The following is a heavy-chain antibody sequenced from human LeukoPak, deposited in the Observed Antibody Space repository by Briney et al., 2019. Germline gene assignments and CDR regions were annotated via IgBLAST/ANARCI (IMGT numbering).Heavy chain of an antibody. CDR1: GGTFSSHA. J-gene: IGHJ4*02. V-gene: IGHV1-69*05. D-gene: IGHD3-3*01. CDR3: ARVRGSDDYYFDY. CDR2: IIPIFGTA. Sequence: ASVKVSCKASGGTFSSHAISWVRQAPGQGLECMGGIIPIFGTANYAQKFQGRVTITTDESTSTAYMELSSLRSEDTAVYYCARVRGSDDYYFDYWGQGTLITVSS.